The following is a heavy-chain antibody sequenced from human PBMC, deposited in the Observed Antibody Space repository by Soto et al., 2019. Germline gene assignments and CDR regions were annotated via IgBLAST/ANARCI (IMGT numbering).Heavy chain of an antibody. CDR3: AKGPMIVDY. J-gene: IGHJ4*02. D-gene: IGHD3-22*01. CDR1: GFTFSSYG. Sequence: PGGSLRLSCAASGFTFSSYGMHWVRQAPGKGLEWVAVISYDGSNKYYADSVKGRFTISRDNAKNSLYLQMNSLRAEDTAVYYCAKGPMIVDYWGQGTLVTVSS. V-gene: IGHV3-30*18. CDR2: ISYDGSNK.